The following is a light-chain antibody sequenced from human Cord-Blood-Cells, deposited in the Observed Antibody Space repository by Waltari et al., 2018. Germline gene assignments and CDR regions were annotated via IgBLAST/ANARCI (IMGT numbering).Light chain of an antibody. J-gene: IGKJ5*01. V-gene: IGKV3-11*01. CDR1: QSVSSY. CDR3: QQRSNWPPIT. Sequence: ELVLTQSPATLSLSPGERATPSCRASQSVSSYLAWYQQKPGQAPRLLIYDASTWATGIPARFSGSGSGTDFTLTISSLEPEDFAVYYCQQRSNWPPITFGQGTRLEIK. CDR2: DAS.